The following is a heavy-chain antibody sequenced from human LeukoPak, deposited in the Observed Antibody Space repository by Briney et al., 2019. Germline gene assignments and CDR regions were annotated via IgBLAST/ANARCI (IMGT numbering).Heavy chain of an antibody. Sequence: ASVKVSCKASGYTFTGYYVHWIRQAPGQGLEWMGWINPNSGGTNYAQKFQGRVTMTRDTSISTAYMELSRLRSDDTAVYYCARDQGVKDSGSYKTPENADWGQGTLVTVSS. V-gene: IGHV1-2*02. CDR2: INPNSGGT. J-gene: IGHJ4*02. D-gene: IGHD1-26*01. CDR3: ARDQGVKDSGSYKTPENAD. CDR1: GYTFTGYY.